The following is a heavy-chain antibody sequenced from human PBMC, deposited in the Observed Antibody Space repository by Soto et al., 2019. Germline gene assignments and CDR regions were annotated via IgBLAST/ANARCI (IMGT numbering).Heavy chain of an antibody. V-gene: IGHV3-66*01. D-gene: IGHD6-13*01. CDR2: IYSGGST. Sequence: GGSLRLSCAASGFTVSSNYMSWVRQAPGKGLEWVSVIYSGGSTYYADSVKGRFTISRDNSKNTLYLQMNSLRAEDTALYYCARAVAAASHYYYGMDVWGQGTTVTVSS. J-gene: IGHJ6*02. CDR3: ARAVAAASHYYYGMDV. CDR1: GFTVSSNY.